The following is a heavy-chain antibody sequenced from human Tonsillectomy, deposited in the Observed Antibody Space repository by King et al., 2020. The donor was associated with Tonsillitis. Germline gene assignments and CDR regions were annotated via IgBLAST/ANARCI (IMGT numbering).Heavy chain of an antibody. CDR3: AKDMGQLDY. V-gene: IGHV3-30*18. Sequence: VQLVESGGGVVQPGRSLRLSCAASGFTFSSYGMHWVRQAPGKGLEWVAVISHDGSIKYYADSVKGRFTISRDNSKNTLYLQMNSLRAEDTAVYYCAKDMGQLDYWGQGTLVTVSS. D-gene: IGHD3-10*01. CDR1: GFTFSSYG. CDR2: ISHDGSIK. J-gene: IGHJ4*02.